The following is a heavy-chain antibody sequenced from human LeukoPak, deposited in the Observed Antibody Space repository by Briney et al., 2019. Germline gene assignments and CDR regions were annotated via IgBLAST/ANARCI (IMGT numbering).Heavy chain of an antibody. J-gene: IGHJ4*02. CDR3: ARGSGSMEYYFDY. CDR2: IIPFFGTV. Sequence: GASVKVSCKASGCTFSSYDISWVRQGPGQGLEWMGGIIPFFGTVNYAQKFQGRVTITADKSTSTAYMELSSLRSEDTAVYYCARGSGSMEYYFDYWGEGNLVTVSS. CDR1: GCTFSSYD. V-gene: IGHV1-69*06. D-gene: IGHD3-3*01.